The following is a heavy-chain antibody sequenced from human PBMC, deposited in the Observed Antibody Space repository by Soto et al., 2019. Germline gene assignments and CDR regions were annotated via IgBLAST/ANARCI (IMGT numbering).Heavy chain of an antibody. J-gene: IGHJ4*02. V-gene: IGHV2-5*02. CDR2: NDWGDNK. CDR3: AYGKPNRGGFPFDS. Sequence: QITLKESGPTLVKPTQTLTLTCSFSGFSLSTSGVGVGWIRQPPGKALEWLALNDWGDNKWYSPSLKSRRTITNATSKTQMVLTMTNMDPVDTATDYCAYGKPNRGGFPFDSWGQGTLVTVSS. D-gene: IGHD3-10*01. CDR1: GFSLSTSGVG.